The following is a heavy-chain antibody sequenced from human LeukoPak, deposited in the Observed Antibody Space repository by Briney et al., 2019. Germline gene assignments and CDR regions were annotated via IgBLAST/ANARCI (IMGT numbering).Heavy chain of an antibody. D-gene: IGHD1-26*01. CDR1: GFTFSSYG. CDR3: AKDSHRSGSCDY. V-gene: IGHV3-30*18. Sequence: HPGGSLRLSCAASGFTFSSYGMHWVRQAPGKGLEWVAVISYDGSNKYYADSVKGRFTISRDNSKNTLYLQMNSLRAEDTAVYYCAKDSHRSGSCDYWGQGTLVTVSS. CDR2: ISYDGSNK. J-gene: IGHJ4*02.